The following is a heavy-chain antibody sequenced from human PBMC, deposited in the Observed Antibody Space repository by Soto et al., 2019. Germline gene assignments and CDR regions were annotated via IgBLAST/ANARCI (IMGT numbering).Heavy chain of an antibody. CDR2: ISGSGGST. J-gene: IGHJ5*02. V-gene: IGHV3-23*01. Sequence: PGGSLRLSCAASGFTVSSYAMSWVRQAPGKGLEWVSAISGSGGSTYYADSVKGRFTISRDNSKNTLYLQMNSLRAEDTAVYYCAKISHYDYVWGSYRYVWFDPWGQGPLVTVSS. CDR3: AKISHYDYVWGSYRYVWFDP. D-gene: IGHD3-16*02. CDR1: GFTVSSYA.